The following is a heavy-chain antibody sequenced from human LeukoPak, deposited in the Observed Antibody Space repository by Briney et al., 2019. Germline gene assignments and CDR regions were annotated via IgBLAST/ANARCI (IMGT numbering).Heavy chain of an antibody. CDR2: IYTSGST. D-gene: IGHD6-19*01. J-gene: IGHJ4*02. Sequence: SETLSLTCTVSGGSISSGSYYWSWIRQPAGKGLEWIGRIYTSGSTNYNPSLKSRVTISVDTSKNQFSLKLSSVTAADTAVYYCAREGSGWYPETSFDYWGQGTLVTVSS. CDR1: GGSISSGSYY. V-gene: IGHV4-61*02. CDR3: AREGSGWYPETSFDY.